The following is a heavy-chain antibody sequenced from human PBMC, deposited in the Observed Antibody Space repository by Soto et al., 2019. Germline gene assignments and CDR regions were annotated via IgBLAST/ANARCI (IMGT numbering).Heavy chain of an antibody. Sequence: QVQLVESGGGVGQPERSLRLSCAASGFSFSIYGMHWVRQAPGKGLEWVALISHDASIKYYGESVKGRFTISRDNSKNTLSLQMNSLRVEDTAVYYCAKSRIVATINFVYYGMDFWGQGTTVTVSS. CDR2: ISHDASIK. CDR3: AKSRIVATINFVYYGMDF. V-gene: IGHV3-30*18. CDR1: GFSFSIYG. J-gene: IGHJ6*02. D-gene: IGHD5-12*01.